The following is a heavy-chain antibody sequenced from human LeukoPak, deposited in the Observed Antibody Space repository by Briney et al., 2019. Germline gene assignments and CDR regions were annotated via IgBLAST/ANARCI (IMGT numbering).Heavy chain of an antibody. D-gene: IGHD2-2*01. CDR2: INAGNGNT. CDR1: GYTFTSYA. CDR3: AIPSKKDIVVVPH. V-gene: IGHV1-3*01. J-gene: IGHJ4*02. Sequence: ASVTVSCKASGYTFTSYATHWVRQAPGQRLEWMGWINAGNGNTKYSQKFQGRVTITRDTSASTAYMELSSLRSEDTAVYYCAIPSKKDIVVVPHWGQGTLVTVSS.